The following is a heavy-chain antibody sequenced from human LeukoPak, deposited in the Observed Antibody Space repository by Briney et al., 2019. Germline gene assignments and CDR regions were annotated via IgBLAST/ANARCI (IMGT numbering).Heavy chain of an antibody. D-gene: IGHD3-10*01. CDR1: GFSFDDYG. CDR3: ARPYYYSSGSLYY. CDR2: LNWNGGIT. V-gene: IGHV3-20*04. J-gene: IGHJ4*02. Sequence: GGSLRLSCVASGFSFDDYGMTWVRQVPGKGLEWASGLNWNGGITAYADSVKGRFTISRDNAKNSLHLQMNSLRAEDTAVYFCARPYYYSSGSLYYWGQGTLVTVSS.